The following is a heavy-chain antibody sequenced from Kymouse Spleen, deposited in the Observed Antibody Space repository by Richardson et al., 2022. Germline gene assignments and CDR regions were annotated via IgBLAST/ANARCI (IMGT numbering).Heavy chain of an antibody. Sequence: EVQLVESGGGLVKPGGSLRLSCAASGFTFSNAWMSWVRQAPGKGLEWVGRIKSKTDGGTTDYAAPVKGRFTISRDDSKNTLYLQMNSLKTEDTAVYYCTTLYYDILTGYYNDYWGQGTLVTVSS. D-gene: IGHD3-9*01. J-gene: IGHJ4*02. V-gene: IGHV3-15*01. CDR3: TTLYYDILTGYYNDY. CDR2: IKSKTDGGTT. CDR1: GFTFSNAW.